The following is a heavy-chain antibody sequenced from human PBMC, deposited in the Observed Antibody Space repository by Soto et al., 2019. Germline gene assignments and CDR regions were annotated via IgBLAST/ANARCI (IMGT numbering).Heavy chain of an antibody. CDR1: GGTFSSYA. J-gene: IGHJ4*02. V-gene: IGHV1-69*13. D-gene: IGHD6-19*01. CDR3: ARDKVAVAGTVDY. Sequence: ASVKVSCKASGGTFSSYAISWVRQAPGQGLEWMGGIIPIFGTANYAQKFQGRVTITADESTSTAYMELSSLRSEDTAVYYCARDKVAVAGTVDYWGQGTLVTVSS. CDR2: IIPIFGTA.